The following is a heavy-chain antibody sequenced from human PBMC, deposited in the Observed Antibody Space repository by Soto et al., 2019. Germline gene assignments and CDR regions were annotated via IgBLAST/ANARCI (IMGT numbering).Heavy chain of an antibody. CDR2: ISYDGSNK. CDR3: AKDLRLYGSSWYFDP. CDR1: GFTFSSYA. J-gene: IGHJ5*02. D-gene: IGHD6-13*01. V-gene: IGHV3-30-3*01. Sequence: PGGSLRLSCAASGFTFSSYAMHWVRQAPGKGLEWVAVISYDGSNKYYADSVKGRFTISRDNSKNTLYLQMNSLRAEDTAVYYCAKDLRLYGSSWYFDPWGQGTLVTVSS.